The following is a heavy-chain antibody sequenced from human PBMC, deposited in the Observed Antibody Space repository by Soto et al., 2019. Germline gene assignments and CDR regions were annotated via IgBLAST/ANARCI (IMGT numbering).Heavy chain of an antibody. D-gene: IGHD2-8*01. V-gene: IGHV3-74*01. J-gene: IGHJ4*02. Sequence: GGSLRLSCAASGLNFSSYWMHWVRQAPGKGPVWVSRIKSDGSTTNYADSVKGRFTISRDNAKNTLYLQMDSLRAEDTAVYYCTRRNKYGHPFDFWGQGTLVTVSS. CDR2: IKSDGSTT. CDR1: GLNFSSYW. CDR3: TRRNKYGHPFDF.